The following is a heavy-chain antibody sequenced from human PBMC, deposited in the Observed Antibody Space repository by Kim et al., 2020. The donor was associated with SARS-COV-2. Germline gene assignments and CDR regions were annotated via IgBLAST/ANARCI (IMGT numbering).Heavy chain of an antibody. Sequence: YNPSLKSRVTMSVDTSKNQFSLKLSSVTAADTAVYYCASQPLSIADYFDYWGQGTLVTVSS. J-gene: IGHJ4*02. CDR3: ASQPLSIADYFDY. D-gene: IGHD6-6*01. V-gene: IGHV4-4*07.